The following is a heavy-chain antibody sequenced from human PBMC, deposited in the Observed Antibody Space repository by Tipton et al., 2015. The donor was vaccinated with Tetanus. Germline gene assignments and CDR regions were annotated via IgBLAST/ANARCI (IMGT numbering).Heavy chain of an antibody. J-gene: IGHJ1*01. CDR2: VYYTGDT. Sequence: TLSHTCTVSGDSVSGYYWSWIRQPPGKGLEWVGYVYYTGDTNYNPSLKSRVTISMDRSENQISLKMTSVTAADTAVYYCAGVTAQRTELYFEHWGQGTQVTASS. CDR3: AGVTAQRTELYFEH. D-gene: IGHD2-8*02. V-gene: IGHV4-59*02. CDR1: GDSVSGYY.